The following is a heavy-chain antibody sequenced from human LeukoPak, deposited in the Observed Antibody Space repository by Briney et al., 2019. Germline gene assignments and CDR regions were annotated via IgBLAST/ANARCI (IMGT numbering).Heavy chain of an antibody. Sequence: GASVKVSCKTSKNMFTGYFMHWVRQAPGQGLEWIGWINPNSGGTLFARRFQGRVTMTRDTSIGATYMELSRLTSDDTALYYCAAQCNDDFCYKRDYMDVWSRGTMVIVSS. V-gene: IGHV1-2*02. CDR1: KNMFTGYF. CDR2: INPNSGGT. D-gene: IGHD2-2*02. J-gene: IGHJ6*03. CDR3: AAQCNDDFCYKRDYMDV.